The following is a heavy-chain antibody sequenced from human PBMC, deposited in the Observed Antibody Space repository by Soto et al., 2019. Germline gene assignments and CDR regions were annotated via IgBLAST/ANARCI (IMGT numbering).Heavy chain of an antibody. CDR2: IDPSDSYT. CDR3: ARHTVCDGDCPIHWGDHHSHYGMHV. Sequence: GEALKISCKGSGYSFTSYCIIWWRQMPGKGLEWMGRIDPSDSYTNYSPSFQGHVTISADKSIITAYLQWSRLKASDTAMYYCARHTVCDGDCPIHWGDHHSHYGMHVRGTGPMLSLSS. V-gene: IGHV5-10-1*01. D-gene: IGHD2-21*02. J-gene: IGHJ6*04. CDR1: GYSFTSYC.